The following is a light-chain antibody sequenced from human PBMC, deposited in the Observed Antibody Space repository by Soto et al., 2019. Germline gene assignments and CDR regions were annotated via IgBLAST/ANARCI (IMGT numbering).Light chain of an antibody. Sequence: QSVLTQPASVSGSPGQSITISCTGSSNDIGAYKYVSWYQQYPGKAPKLIIFEVSNRPSGVSNRFSGSKSGNTASLTIAGLQAEDEADYHCSSYTTGSTLYVFGGGTKVTDL. CDR1: SNDIGAYKY. J-gene: IGLJ1*01. CDR3: SSYTTGSTLYV. V-gene: IGLV2-14*01. CDR2: EVS.